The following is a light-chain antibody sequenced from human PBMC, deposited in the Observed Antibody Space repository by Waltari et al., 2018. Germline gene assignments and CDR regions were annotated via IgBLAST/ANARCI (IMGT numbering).Light chain of an antibody. CDR1: SPSVGGYPL. Sequence: QSALTQPASVSGSPGQSITITCTGSSPSVGGYPLVPCYQPHPGQAPRLLIYEFNERPSGIPSRFSGSKSGNTASLTISGLQIEDEADYYCCSYGGVNTLGVLFGGGSKLTV. CDR2: EFN. J-gene: IGLJ2*01. V-gene: IGLV2-23*02. CDR3: CSYGGVNTLGVL.